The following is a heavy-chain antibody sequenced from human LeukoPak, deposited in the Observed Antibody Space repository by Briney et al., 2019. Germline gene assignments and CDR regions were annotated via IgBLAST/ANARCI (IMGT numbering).Heavy chain of an antibody. J-gene: IGHJ3*02. CDR1: EFTFSDYY. V-gene: IGHV3-11*01. CDR2: ISGSGSAV. CDR3: ARARGSYAFDI. D-gene: IGHD5-24*01. Sequence: GSLRLSCAASEFTFSDYYMSWIRQAPGNWLECVSYISGSGSAVYYADSVKGRFTISRDNAKNSLYLQMNSLRAEDTAVYYCARARGSYAFDIWGQGTMVTVSS.